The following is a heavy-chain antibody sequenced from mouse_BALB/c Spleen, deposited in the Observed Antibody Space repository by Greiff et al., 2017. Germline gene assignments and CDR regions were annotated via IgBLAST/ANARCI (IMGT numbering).Heavy chain of an antibody. V-gene: IGHV5-6*01. CDR2: ISSGGSYT. CDR1: GFTFSSYG. J-gene: IGHJ2*01. CDR3: ARQVYDGYYVDY. D-gene: IGHD2-3*01. Sequence: EVQRVESGGDLVKPGGSLKLSCAASGFTFSSYGMSWVRQTPDKRLEWVATISSGGSYTYYPDSVKGRFTISRDNAKNTLYLQMSSLKSEDTAMYYCARQVYDGYYVDYWGQGTTLTVSS.